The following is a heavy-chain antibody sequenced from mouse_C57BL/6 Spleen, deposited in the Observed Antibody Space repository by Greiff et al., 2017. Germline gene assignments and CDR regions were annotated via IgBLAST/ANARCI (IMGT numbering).Heavy chain of an antibody. V-gene: IGHV1-61*01. D-gene: IGHD1-1*01. CDR3: ARRFTTGRPMDY. CDR1: GYTFTSYW. CDR2: IYPSDSET. Sequence: QVQLQQPGAELVRPGSSVKLSCKASGYTFTSYWMDWVKQRPGQGLEWIGNIYPSDSETPYNQKFKDKATLTVDKSSSTAYMQLSSLTSEDSAVYYCARRFTTGRPMDYWGQGTSVTVSS. J-gene: IGHJ4*01.